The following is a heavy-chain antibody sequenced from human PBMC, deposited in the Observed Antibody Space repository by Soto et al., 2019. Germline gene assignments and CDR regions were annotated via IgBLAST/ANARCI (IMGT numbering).Heavy chain of an antibody. CDR1: GYTFTGYN. Sequence: QVQLVQSGAEVKKPGASVKVSCKASGYTFTGYNMHWVRQAPGQGREWMGWINPKTGATNYGKKLQGRVTMTRDTSITTVYMAMSRLTSDDTAVYSCARGNAPGIDYWGQGTLVTVSS. V-gene: IGHV1-2*02. CDR3: ARGNAPGIDY. CDR2: INPKTGAT. J-gene: IGHJ4*02. D-gene: IGHD1-1*01.